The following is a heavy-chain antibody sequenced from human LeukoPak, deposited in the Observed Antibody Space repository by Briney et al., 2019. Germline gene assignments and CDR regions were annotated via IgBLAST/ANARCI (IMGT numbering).Heavy chain of an antibody. CDR2: IYYSGST. D-gene: IGHD2-2*01. J-gene: IGHJ6*02. CDR1: GGSISSGGYY. V-gene: IGHV4-31*03. Sequence: KTSETLSLTCTVSGGSISSGGYYWSWIRQHPGKGLEWIGYIYYSGSTYYNPSLKSRVTISVDTSKNQFSLKLSSVTAADTAVYYCARSYQSYYYGMDVWGQGTTVTVSS. CDR3: ARSYQSYYYGMDV.